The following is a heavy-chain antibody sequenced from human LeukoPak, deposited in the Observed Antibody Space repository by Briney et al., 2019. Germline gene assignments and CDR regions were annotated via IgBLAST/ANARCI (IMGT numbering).Heavy chain of an antibody. D-gene: IGHD3-9*01. Sequence: DPAGSLRLSCAASGFTFSNYAMSWVRQAPGKGLEWVSAIPGSGGGTYYADSVNGRFTISRDNPKNTLYLQMNSLRDEDTAVYYCAKWGDYDVLTGYYDPDYWGQGTLVTVSS. CDR3: AKWGDYDVLTGYYDPDY. CDR1: GFTFSNYA. J-gene: IGHJ4*02. V-gene: IGHV3-23*01. CDR2: IPGSGGGT.